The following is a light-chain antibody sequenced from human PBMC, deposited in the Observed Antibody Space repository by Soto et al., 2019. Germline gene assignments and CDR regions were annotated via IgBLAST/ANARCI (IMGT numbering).Light chain of an antibody. CDR3: QQYGSSLFT. CDR1: QSVSSSF. Sequence: EIVLTQSPGTLSLSPGERATLSCRASQSVSSSFLAWYQQKPGQAPRLLIYGASSRATGIPDRFSGSGSGTEFTLTISRLEPEDFAVYYCQQYGSSLFTFGGGTKVDIK. CDR2: GAS. J-gene: IGKJ4*01. V-gene: IGKV3-20*01.